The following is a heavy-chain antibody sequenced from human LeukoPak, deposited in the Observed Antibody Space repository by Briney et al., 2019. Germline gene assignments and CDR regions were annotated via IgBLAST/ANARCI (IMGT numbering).Heavy chain of an antibody. CDR3: ARDPLKRAFDI. V-gene: IGHV3-21*01. Sequence: PGGSLRLSCAASGFTVSSNYMSWVRQAPGKGLEWVSSISSTSSYIYYADSVKGRFTISRDNAKNSLYLQMNSLRAEDTAVYYCARDPLKRAFDIWGQGTMVTVSS. CDR2: ISSTSSYI. CDR1: GFTVSSNY. J-gene: IGHJ3*02.